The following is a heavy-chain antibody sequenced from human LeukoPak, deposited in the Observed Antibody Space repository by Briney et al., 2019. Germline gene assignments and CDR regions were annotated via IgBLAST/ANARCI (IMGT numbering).Heavy chain of an antibody. J-gene: IGHJ3*02. Sequence: GGSLRLSCAASGFTFGSYSMNWVRQAPGKGLEWVSYISGGGSSMYYADSVKGRFTISRDNAKNSLYLQMNSLRDEDTAVYYCARDTSLPHDPFDIWGQGTMVTVSS. CDR3: ARDTSLPHDPFDI. V-gene: IGHV3-48*02. CDR1: GFTFGSYS. CDR2: ISGGGSSM. D-gene: IGHD3-16*02.